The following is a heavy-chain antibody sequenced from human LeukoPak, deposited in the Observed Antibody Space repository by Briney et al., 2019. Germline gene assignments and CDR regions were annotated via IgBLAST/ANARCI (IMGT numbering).Heavy chain of an antibody. CDR2: SNPNTGGT. CDR1: GYTFSEYY. Sequence: ASVKVSCKASGYTFSEYYLHWVRQVPGQGREYIGWSNPNTGGTNYAQKFQGRVTITADESTSTAYMELSSLRSEDTAVYYCATLNSCSGGSCLDYWGQGTLVTVSS. J-gene: IGHJ4*02. D-gene: IGHD2-15*01. CDR3: ATLNSCSGGSCLDY. V-gene: IGHV1-2*02.